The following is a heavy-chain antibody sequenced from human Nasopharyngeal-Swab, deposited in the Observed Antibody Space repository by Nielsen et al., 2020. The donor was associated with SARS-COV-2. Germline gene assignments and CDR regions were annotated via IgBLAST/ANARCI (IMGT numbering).Heavy chain of an antibody. CDR1: GASISSYY. D-gene: IGHD3-3*01. V-gene: IGHV4-59*01. CDR3: ARDSDFLSGLVDY. Sequence: ESLKISCTVSGASISSYYWSWIRQTPGKGLEWIGYIYYSGSTTYNPSLESRVSISVDTSKNEFSMKLSSVTTADTAVYYCARDSDFLSGLVDYWGQGTLVTVSS. CDR2: IYYSGST. J-gene: IGHJ4*02.